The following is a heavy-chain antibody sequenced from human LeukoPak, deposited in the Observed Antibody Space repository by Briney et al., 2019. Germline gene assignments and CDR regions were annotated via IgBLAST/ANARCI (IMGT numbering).Heavy chain of an antibody. CDR1: GGAISSTAYY. V-gene: IGHV4-39*01. CDR3: ARHPPYGSRNWGAYYFDS. D-gene: IGHD3-10*01. Sequence: SETLSLTCNVSGGAISSTAYYWGWIRQPPGKGLEWIGSIYYSGSTYYNPSLKSRVTISVDTSHNQFSLKLNSVTAADTALYNCARHPPYGSRNWGAYYFDSWGQGTLVTVSS. J-gene: IGHJ4*02. CDR2: IYYSGST.